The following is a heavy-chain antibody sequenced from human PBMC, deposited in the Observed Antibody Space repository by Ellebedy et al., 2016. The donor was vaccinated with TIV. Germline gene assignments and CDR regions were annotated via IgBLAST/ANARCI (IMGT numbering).Heavy chain of an antibody. Sequence: AASVKVSCKASGYRFTSYGFTWVRQAPGQGLEWMGWIAVYSGTTNHAQNFQGRVTMTTDTSTSTAYMELRSLRSDDTAIYYCARGYCGGGICYPPYEMFDIWGQGTMVTVSS. CDR2: IAVYSGTT. CDR3: ARGYCGGGICYPPYEMFDI. V-gene: IGHV1-18*01. D-gene: IGHD2-15*01. CDR1: GYRFTSYG. J-gene: IGHJ3*02.